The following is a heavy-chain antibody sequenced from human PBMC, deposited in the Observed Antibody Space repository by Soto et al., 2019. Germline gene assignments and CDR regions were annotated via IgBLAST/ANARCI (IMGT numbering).Heavy chain of an antibody. CDR2: IWYDGGNK. CDR1: GFTFSSSA. D-gene: IGHD6-6*01. J-gene: IGHJ4*02. CDR3: AKDRHSSSSGYFDN. V-gene: IGHV3-33*06. Sequence: PGGSLRLSCAASGFTFSSSAIHWVRQAPGKGLEWVAVIWYDGGNKFYADSVKGRFTIARDNSKNTLSLQMNSLRAEETAIYYCAKDRHSSSSGYFDNWGQGT.